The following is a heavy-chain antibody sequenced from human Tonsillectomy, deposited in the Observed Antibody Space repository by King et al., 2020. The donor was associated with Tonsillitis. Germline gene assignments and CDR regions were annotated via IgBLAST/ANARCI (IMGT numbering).Heavy chain of an antibody. CDR2: ISSSSSTI. V-gene: IGHV3-48*02. D-gene: IGHD3-22*01. Sequence: QLVQSGGGLVQPGGSLRLSCAASGFTFSSYSMNWVRQAPGKGLEWVSYISSSSSTIYYADSVKGRFTISRDNAKNSLYLQMNSLGDEDTAVYYCARWTQYYYDSSGFSYYFDYWGQGTLVTVSS. J-gene: IGHJ4*02. CDR3: ARWTQYYYDSSGFSYYFDY. CDR1: GFTFSSYS.